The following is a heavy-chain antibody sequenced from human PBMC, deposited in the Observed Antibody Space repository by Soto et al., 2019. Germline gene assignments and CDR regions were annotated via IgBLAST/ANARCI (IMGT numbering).Heavy chain of an antibody. V-gene: IGHV1-69*02. CDR3: ARGGRDIAYDY. J-gene: IGHJ4*02. CDR2: IIPILGIA. Sequence: QVQLVQSGAEVKKPGSSVKVSCKASGGTFSSYTISWVRQAPGQGLEWMGRIIPILGIANYAPKFQGRVTITADKSTSTAYMELSSLRSEDTAVYYCARGGRDIAYDYWGQGTLVTVSS. D-gene: IGHD5-12*01. CDR1: GGTFSSYT.